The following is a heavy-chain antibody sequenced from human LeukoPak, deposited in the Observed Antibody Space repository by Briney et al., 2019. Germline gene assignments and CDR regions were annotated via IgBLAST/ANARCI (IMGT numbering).Heavy chain of an antibody. V-gene: IGHV4-61*02. D-gene: IGHD3-10*01. J-gene: IGHJ4*02. Sequence: SETLSLTCTVSGGSISSGSYYWSWIRQPAGKGLEWIGRIYTSGSINYNPSLGSRVTISIDTSKNQFSLKLSSVAAADTAVYYCARFKVPYGSGSYYSLPPAYYFDYWGQGTLVTVSS. CDR1: GGSISSGSYY. CDR3: ARFKVPYGSGSYYSLPPAYYFDY. CDR2: IYTSGSI.